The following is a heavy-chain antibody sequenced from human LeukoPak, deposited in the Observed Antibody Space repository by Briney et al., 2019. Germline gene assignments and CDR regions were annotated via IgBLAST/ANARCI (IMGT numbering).Heavy chain of an antibody. Sequence: PGGSLRVFRSASGFTFRTYAMHWVRQAPGKGLECVSTISSNGGRTYYADSVKGRFTISRDNSKNTLYLQMSSLRADDTSVYYCVKDKYYDNSAYRSGAFDIWGQGTLVTVPS. D-gene: IGHD3-22*01. CDR1: GFTFRTYA. CDR2: ISSNGGRT. V-gene: IGHV3-64D*09. J-gene: IGHJ3*02. CDR3: VKDKYYDNSAYRSGAFDI.